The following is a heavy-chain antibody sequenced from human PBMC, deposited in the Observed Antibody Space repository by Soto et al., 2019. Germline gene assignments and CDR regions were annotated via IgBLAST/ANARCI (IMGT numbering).Heavy chain of an antibody. CDR1: GFTFTSSA. Sequence: ASVKVSCKASGFTFTSSAMQWVRQARGQRLEWIGWIVVGIGNTNYAQKFQERVTITRDMSTSTAYMELSSVRSEDTAVYYCAAWRDSGYDYAYWGQGILVTVSS. V-gene: IGHV1-58*02. D-gene: IGHD5-12*01. CDR2: IVVGIGNT. CDR3: AAWRDSGYDYAY. J-gene: IGHJ4*02.